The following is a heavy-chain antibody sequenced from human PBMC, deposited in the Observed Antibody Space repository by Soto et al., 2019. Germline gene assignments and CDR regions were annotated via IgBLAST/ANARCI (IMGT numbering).Heavy chain of an antibody. CDR1: GGTFSSYA. D-gene: IGHD3-22*01. J-gene: IGHJ4*02. CDR3: ARATLYYDSSGYCFDY. CDR2: IIPIFGTA. Sequence: SVKVSCKASGGTFSSYAISWVRQAPGQGLEWMGGIIPIFGTANYAQKFQGRVTITADKSTSTAYMELSSLRSEDTAVYYCARATLYYDSSGYCFDYWGQGTLVTVSS. V-gene: IGHV1-69*06.